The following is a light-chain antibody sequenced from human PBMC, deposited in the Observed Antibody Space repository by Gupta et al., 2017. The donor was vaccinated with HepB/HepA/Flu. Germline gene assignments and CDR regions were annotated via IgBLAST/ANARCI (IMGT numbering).Light chain of an antibody. Sequence: IVLTPSPGTLSLSPGERATLSCRASPSVSSSYLAWYQQKPGQAPRLLIYGASSRATGIPDRFSGSRSGTDFTLTISRLEPEDVAVYYCQQYGSSLFTFGPGTKVDIK. J-gene: IGKJ3*01. CDR3: QQYGSSLFT. CDR2: GAS. CDR1: PSVSSSY. V-gene: IGKV3-20*01.